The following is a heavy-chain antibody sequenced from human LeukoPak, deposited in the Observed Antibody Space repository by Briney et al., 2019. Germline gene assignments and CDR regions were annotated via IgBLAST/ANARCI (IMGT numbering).Heavy chain of an antibody. J-gene: IGHJ6*02. Sequence: SETLSLTCTVSGGSISSSTYYWGWIRQPPGKGLELIGSKYYSGNSYYNPSLKSRVSISVDTSKNQFSLKLSSVTAADTAVYYCARLYFYYGMDVWGQGTTVTVSS. CDR1: GGSISSSTYY. V-gene: IGHV4-39*01. CDR2: KYYSGNS. CDR3: ARLYFYYGMDV.